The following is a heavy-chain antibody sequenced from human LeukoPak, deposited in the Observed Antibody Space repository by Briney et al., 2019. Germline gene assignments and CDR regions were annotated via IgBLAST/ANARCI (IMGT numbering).Heavy chain of an antibody. Sequence: ASVKVSCKASGYTFTGYYMHWVRQAPGQGLEWMGWINPNSGGTNYAQKFQGWVTMTRDTSISTAYMELSRLRSDDTAVYYCARDMYYYGSGFDPWGQGTLVTVSS. CDR1: GYTFTGYY. J-gene: IGHJ5*02. V-gene: IGHV1-2*04. D-gene: IGHD3-10*01. CDR2: INPNSGGT. CDR3: ARDMYYYGSGFDP.